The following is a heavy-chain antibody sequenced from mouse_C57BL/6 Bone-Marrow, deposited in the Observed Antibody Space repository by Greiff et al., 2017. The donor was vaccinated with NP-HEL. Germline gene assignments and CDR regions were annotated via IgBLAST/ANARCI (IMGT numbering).Heavy chain of an antibody. D-gene: IGHD4-1*01. CDR2: SRNKANDYTT. J-gene: IGHJ2*01. CDR1: GFTFSDFY. CDR3: ARGWDFDY. Sequence: EVKLMESGGGLVQSGRSLRLSCATSGFTFSDFYMEWVRQAPGKGLEWIAASRNKANDYTTEYSASVKGRFIVSRDTSQSILYLQMNALRAEDTAIYYCARGWDFDYWGQGTTLTVSS. V-gene: IGHV7-1*01.